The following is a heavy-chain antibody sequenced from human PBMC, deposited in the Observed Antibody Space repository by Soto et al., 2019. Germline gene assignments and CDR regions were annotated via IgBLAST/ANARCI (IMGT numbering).Heavy chain of an antibody. J-gene: IGHJ6*02. Sequence: QVQLVQSGAEVKKPGSSVKVSRKASGGTFSSYAISWVRQAPGQGLEWMGGIIPIFGTADYAQKFQGRVTITADESPSTAYMELSSLRSEDTAVYYCASHSGSSPEGRYYYAMDVWGQGTTVTVSS. CDR2: IIPIFGTA. CDR1: GGTFSSYA. CDR3: ASHSGSSPEGRYYYAMDV. V-gene: IGHV1-69*12. D-gene: IGHD1-26*01.